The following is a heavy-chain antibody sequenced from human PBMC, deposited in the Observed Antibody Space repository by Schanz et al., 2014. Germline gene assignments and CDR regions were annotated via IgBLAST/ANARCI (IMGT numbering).Heavy chain of an antibody. D-gene: IGHD3-10*01. V-gene: IGHV3-53*01. Sequence: EVQLVESGGGLIQPGGSLRLSCAVSGFTVNTNYMSWVRQAPGKGLEWISSMYINSGSTQYADSVKGRFTISRDSLHMNDVIGGDTAVYYCARGGSNREFYTVMDVWGRGTTVTVS. J-gene: IGHJ6*02. CDR2: MYINSGST. CDR3: ARGGSNREFYTVMDV. CDR1: GFTVNTNY.